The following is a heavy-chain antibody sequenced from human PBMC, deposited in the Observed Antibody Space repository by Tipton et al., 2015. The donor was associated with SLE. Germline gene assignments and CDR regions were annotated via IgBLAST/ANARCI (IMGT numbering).Heavy chain of an antibody. V-gene: IGHV4-39*07. D-gene: IGHD3-10*01. J-gene: IGHJ4*02. CDR1: GGSINSSTSF. Sequence: GLVKPSETLSLTCTVSGGSINSSTSFWAWIRQPPGKGLEWMASISSSGSTDHNPPLRSRVSISLDTSKNQFSLRLTSATAADTAVYYCARRGRSAWFPGVWGQGTLVTVSS. CDR3: ARRGRSAWFPGV. CDR2: ISSSGST.